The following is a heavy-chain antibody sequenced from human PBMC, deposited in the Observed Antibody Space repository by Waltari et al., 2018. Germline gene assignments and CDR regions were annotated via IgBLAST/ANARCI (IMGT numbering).Heavy chain of an antibody. CDR1: GGTSSRHA. Sequence: QVQLVQSGAEVQKPGSSVRVSCKASGGTSSRHATSWVRPARGQGLRWRGGINPIFGTANYAPKFQGRVTITADESTSTAYMELSSLRSEDTAVYYCASLGGEIYYYDSSGYGYWGQGTLVTVSS. J-gene: IGHJ4*02. CDR3: ASLGGEIYYYDSSGYGY. CDR2: INPIFGTA. D-gene: IGHD3-22*01. V-gene: IGHV1-69*01.